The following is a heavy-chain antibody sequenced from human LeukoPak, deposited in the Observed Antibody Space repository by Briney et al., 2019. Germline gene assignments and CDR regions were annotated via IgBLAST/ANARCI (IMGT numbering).Heavy chain of an antibody. D-gene: IGHD3-3*01. CDR1: GGSISSGGYY. CDR2: IYYSGST. J-gene: IGHJ4*02. Sequence: SETLSLTCTVSGGSISSGGYYWSWIRQHPGKGLEWIGYIYYSGSTYYNPSLKSRVTISVDTSKNQFSLKLSSVTAADTAVYYCARGGILRFLEWFPYYFDYWGQGTLVTVSS. CDR3: ARGGILRFLEWFPYYFDY. V-gene: IGHV4-31*03.